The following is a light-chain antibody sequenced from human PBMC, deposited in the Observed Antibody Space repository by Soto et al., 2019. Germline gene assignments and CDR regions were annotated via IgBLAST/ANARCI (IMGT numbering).Light chain of an antibody. CDR2: GAS. CDR1: QSVSSSY. V-gene: IGKV3-20*01. J-gene: IGKJ1*01. CDR3: QQYGSSPQT. Sequence: EIVLTQSPGTLSLSPGERATLSCRASQSVSSSYLAWYQQKPGQAPRLLIYGASSRATGMPDRFSGSVSGTDFTLTISRLEPEDFAVYYCQQYGSSPQTFGQGTKVEIK.